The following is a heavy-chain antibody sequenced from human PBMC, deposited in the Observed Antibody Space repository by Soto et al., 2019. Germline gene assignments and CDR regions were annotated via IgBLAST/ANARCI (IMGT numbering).Heavy chain of an antibody. CDR2: TYYRSKWYN. V-gene: IGHV6-1*01. J-gene: IGHJ4*02. D-gene: IGHD6-19*01. CDR1: GGSVSSNSAA. CDR3: ARNPGIAVAGTLDY. Sequence: SQTLSLTRAISGGSVSSNSAAWNWIRQSPSRGLEWLGRTYYRSKWYNDYAVSVKSRITINPDTSKNQFSLQLNSVTPEDTAVYYCARNPGIAVAGTLDYCGPGTLLTVSS.